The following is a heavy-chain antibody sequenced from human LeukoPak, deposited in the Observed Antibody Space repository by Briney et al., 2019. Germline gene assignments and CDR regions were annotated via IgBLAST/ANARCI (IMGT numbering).Heavy chain of an antibody. V-gene: IGHV4-30-4*01. Sequence: PSETLSLTCTVSGGSISSGDYYWSWIRQPPGKGLEWIGYIYYSGSTYYNPSLKSRVTISVDTSKNQFSLKLSSVTAADTAVYYCARGVVVVSHYFDYWGQGTLVTVSS. CDR1: GGSISSGDYY. J-gene: IGHJ4*02. CDR2: IYYSGST. CDR3: ARGVVVVSHYFDY. D-gene: IGHD3-22*01.